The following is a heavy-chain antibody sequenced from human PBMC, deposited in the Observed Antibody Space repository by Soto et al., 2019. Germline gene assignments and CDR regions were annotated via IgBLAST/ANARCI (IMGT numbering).Heavy chain of an antibody. CDR1: GYTFTRYG. J-gene: IGHJ6*02. D-gene: IGHD2-15*01. V-gene: IGHV1-18*01. CDR3: AMVDVYVTTSPQDV. Sequence: QVQLVQSGAEVKNPGASVKVSCKASGYTFTRYGIGWARQAPGQGLEWMGWINTYNGNTNYAQNVQGRVTLTTDTATRTAYMELRSLRSTDTATYYCAMVDVYVTTSPQDVWGQGTTVIVSS. CDR2: INTYNGNT.